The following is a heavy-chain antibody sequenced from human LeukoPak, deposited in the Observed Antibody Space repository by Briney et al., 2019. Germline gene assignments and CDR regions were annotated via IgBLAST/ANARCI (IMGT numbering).Heavy chain of an antibody. CDR2: ISSNNDNP. Sequence: AAVKVSRKPSGYTLRNFGISGVRQAPGQEVEWMGGISSNNDNPSYGQQFQGKFTVTSDSSTRTAYMELRNLRSDDTAVYYCARDGTSTGDYWGEGTLVTVSS. V-gene: IGHV1-18*01. CDR3: ARDGTSTGDY. J-gene: IGHJ4*02. CDR1: GYTLRNFG. D-gene: IGHD2-2*01.